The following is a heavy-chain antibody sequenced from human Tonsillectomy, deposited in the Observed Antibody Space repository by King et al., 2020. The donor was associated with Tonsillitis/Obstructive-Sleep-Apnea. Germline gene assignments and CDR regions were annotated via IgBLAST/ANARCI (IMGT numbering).Heavy chain of an antibody. J-gene: IGHJ6*03. CDR2: MYYSGIT. CDR3: ARGLWFRDLYYYMDV. Sequence: QLQESGPGLVKPSETLSLTCTVSGGSISTYYWSWIRQPPGKGLEWIGYMYYSGITNYNPSLKSRVTISVDTSKQQFSLKLSSVSAADTAVYDCARGLWFRDLYYYMDVWGKGTTVTVSS. D-gene: IGHD3-10*01. V-gene: IGHV4-59*01. CDR1: GGSISTYY.